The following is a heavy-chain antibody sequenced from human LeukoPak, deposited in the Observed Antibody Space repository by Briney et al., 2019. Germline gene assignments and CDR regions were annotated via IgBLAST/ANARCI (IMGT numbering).Heavy chain of an antibody. Sequence: PSETLSLTCTVSGNSINNYYWNWIRQPPGKALEWIGYTHYSGTSYYNPSLKSRVTMSVDTSKNQFSPKLNSVTAADTAVYFCAKWEESENAFDIWGQGTMVSVSS. CDR2: THYSGTS. V-gene: IGHV4-59*13. CDR3: AKWEESENAFDI. D-gene: IGHD1-26*01. J-gene: IGHJ3*02. CDR1: GNSINNYY.